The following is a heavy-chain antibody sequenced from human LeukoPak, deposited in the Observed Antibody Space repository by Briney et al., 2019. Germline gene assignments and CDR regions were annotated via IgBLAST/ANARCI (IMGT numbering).Heavy chain of an antibody. CDR3: AREQQLVGGKLFSYGMDV. J-gene: IGHJ6*02. V-gene: IGHV1-2*02. CDR1: GYTFTGYY. Sequence: ASVKVSCKASGYTFTGYYMHWVRQAPGQGLEWMGWINPNSGGTNYAQKFQGRVTMTRDTSISTAYMELSRLRSDDTAVYYCAREQQLVGGKLFSYGMDVWGQGTTVTVSS. D-gene: IGHD6-13*01. CDR2: INPNSGGT.